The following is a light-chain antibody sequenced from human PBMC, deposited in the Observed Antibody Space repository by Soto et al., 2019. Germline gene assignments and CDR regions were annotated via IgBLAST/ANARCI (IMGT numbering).Light chain of an antibody. J-gene: IGKJ5*01. Sequence: EIVLTQSPGTLSLSPGERATLSCRASQSVSSNYLAWYQQKPGQAPRLLIYGASSRATGIPDRFSGSGSGTDFTLTISRLEPVYFAVYYCQQHGSSPITFCQGPRLEIK. CDR1: QSVSSNY. CDR2: GAS. CDR3: QQHGSSPIT. V-gene: IGKV3-20*01.